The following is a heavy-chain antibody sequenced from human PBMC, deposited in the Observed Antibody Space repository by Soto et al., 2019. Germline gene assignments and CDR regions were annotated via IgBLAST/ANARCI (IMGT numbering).Heavy chain of an antibody. CDR2: INPSGGST. V-gene: IGHV1-46*01. CDR1: GYTFTSYY. Sequence: GASVKVFCKASGYTFTSYYMHWVRQAPGQGLEWMGIINPSGGSTSYAQKFQGRVTMTRDTSTSTVYMELSSLRSEDTAVYYCARDLMLMGYCSGGSCGRTYYYYGMDVWGQGTTVTVSS. J-gene: IGHJ6*02. CDR3: ARDLMLMGYCSGGSCGRTYYYYGMDV. D-gene: IGHD2-15*01.